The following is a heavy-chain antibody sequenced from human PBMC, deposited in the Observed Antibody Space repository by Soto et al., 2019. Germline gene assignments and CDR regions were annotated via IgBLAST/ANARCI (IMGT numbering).Heavy chain of an antibody. CDR2: ISWNSGSI. CDR3: AKSSSGGYHWFDP. Sequence: EVQLVESGGGLVQPGRSLRLSCAASGFTFDDYAMHWVRQAPGKGLEWVSGISWNSGSIGYAASVKGRFTISRDNAKNSLCLHMSSLSAEDTALYYGAKSSSGGYHWFDPWGQGTLVTVSS. CDR1: GFTFDDYA. D-gene: IGHD6-19*01. J-gene: IGHJ5*02. V-gene: IGHV3-9*01.